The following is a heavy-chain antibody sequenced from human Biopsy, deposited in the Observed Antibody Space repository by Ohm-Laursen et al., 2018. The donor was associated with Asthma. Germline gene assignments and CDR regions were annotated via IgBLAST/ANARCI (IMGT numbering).Heavy chain of an antibody. V-gene: IGHV3-23*01. Sequence: GSLRLSCSASEFPFSSYAMNWVRQAPGKGLEWVSSISGNGDNTHYSDSVQGRFIISRDNSKNTLYLQMNSLRVEDTAIYFCAKDEVGAANSYQYGMDVWGQGTTVTVSS. D-gene: IGHD1-26*01. CDR2: ISGNGDNT. J-gene: IGHJ6*02. CDR3: AKDEVGAANSYQYGMDV. CDR1: EFPFSSYA.